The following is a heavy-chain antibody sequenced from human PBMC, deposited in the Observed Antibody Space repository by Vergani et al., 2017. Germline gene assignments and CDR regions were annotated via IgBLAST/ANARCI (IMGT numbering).Heavy chain of an antibody. D-gene: IGHD3-3*01. Sequence: QVQLVQSGAEVKKPGASVQVSCTASGYTFTGYYMHWVRQAPGQGLEWMGCINPNRGGTNYAQKFQGRVTMTRDTSISTAYMELSRLRSDDTAVYYCARAASRFLEWLSYYYYYYYMDVWGKGTTVTVSS. CDR2: INPNRGGT. CDR3: ARAASRFLEWLSYYYYYYYMDV. CDR1: GYTFTGYY. V-gene: IGHV1-2*02. J-gene: IGHJ6*03.